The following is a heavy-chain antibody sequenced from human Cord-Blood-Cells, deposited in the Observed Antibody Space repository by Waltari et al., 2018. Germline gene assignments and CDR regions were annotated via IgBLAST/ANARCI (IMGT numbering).Heavy chain of an antibody. J-gene: IGHJ4*02. CDR2: IRSKAYGGTT. V-gene: IGHV3-49*03. D-gene: IGHD1-26*01. CDR1: GFTFGYYA. Sequence: EVQLVESGGGLVQPGRSLRLSCTASGFTFGYYAMSWFRQAPGKGLEWVGFIRSKAYGGTTEYAASVKGRFTISRDDSKSIAYLQMNSLKTEDTAVYYCTSEIEPLGGSYQGFDYWGQGTLVTVSS. CDR3: TSEIEPLGGSYQGFDY.